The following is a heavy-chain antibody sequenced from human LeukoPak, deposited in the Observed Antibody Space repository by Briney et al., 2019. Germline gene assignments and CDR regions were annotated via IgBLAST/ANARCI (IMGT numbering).Heavy chain of an antibody. V-gene: IGHV4-31*03. CDR1: GGSISSGGYY. CDR3: AREWDGPFDY. J-gene: IGHJ4*02. Sequence: SQTLSLTCTVSGGSISSGGYYWSWMRQHPGKGLEWIGYIYYSGSTYYNPSLKSRVTISVDTSKNQFSLKLSSVTAADTAVYYCAREWDGPFDYWGQGTLVTVSS. CDR2: IYYSGST. D-gene: IGHD1-26*01.